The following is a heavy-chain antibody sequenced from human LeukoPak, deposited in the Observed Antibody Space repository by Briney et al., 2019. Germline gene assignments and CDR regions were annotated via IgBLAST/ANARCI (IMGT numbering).Heavy chain of an antibody. CDR2: IKQDGSEK. D-gene: IGHD3-16*01. Sequence: GGSLRLSCAASGFTFSNYWMSWVRQAPGKGLEWVANIKQDGSEKYYVDSVKGRSTISRDNAKNSLYLQMNSLRAEDTAVYYCARQRGSYSLDYWGQGTLVTVSS. V-gene: IGHV3-7*01. CDR1: GFTFSNYW. J-gene: IGHJ4*02. CDR3: ARQRGSYSLDY.